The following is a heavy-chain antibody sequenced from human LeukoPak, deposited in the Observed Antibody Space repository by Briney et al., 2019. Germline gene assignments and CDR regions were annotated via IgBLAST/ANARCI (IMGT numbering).Heavy chain of an antibody. V-gene: IGHV3-7*05. CDR2: IKQDGSEK. D-gene: IGHD2-15*01. Sequence: PGGSLRLSCAASGFTFSSYWMSWVRQAPGKGLEWVANIKQDGSEKYYVDSVKGRFTISRDNAKNSLDLQMNSLRAEDTAVYYCASHQEWQLPSGFDIWGQGTMVTVSS. J-gene: IGHJ3*02. CDR1: GFTFSSYW. CDR3: ASHQEWQLPSGFDI.